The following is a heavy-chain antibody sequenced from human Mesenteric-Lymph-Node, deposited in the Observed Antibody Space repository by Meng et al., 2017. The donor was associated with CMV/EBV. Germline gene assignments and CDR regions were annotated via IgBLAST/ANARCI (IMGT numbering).Heavy chain of an antibody. CDR2: ITGDGNSI. Sequence: GESLKISCAASGFTFSDYYMSWIRQAPGKGLVWVSRITGDGNSINYADSVKGRFTISRDNAKNTVFLQMNSLRAEDTAVYYCGRGGALAIDSWGQGTLVTVSS. V-gene: IGHV3-74*01. CDR1: GFTFSDYY. CDR3: GRGGALAIDS. J-gene: IGHJ4*02. D-gene: IGHD4/OR15-4a*01.